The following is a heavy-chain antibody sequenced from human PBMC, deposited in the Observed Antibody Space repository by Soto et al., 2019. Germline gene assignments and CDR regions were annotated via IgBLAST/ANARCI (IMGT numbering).Heavy chain of an antibody. CDR3: ARARRLENWFDP. Sequence: SETLSLTCTVSGGSLFGDYCTLMRQPAGGGLEWIGRINSDGNTNYSPSLKSRVTMSVDPSRKHFSLNLTSVTAADTASYFCARARRLENWFDPWGPGIQVTVS. J-gene: IGHJ5*02. CDR2: INSDGNT. CDR1: GGSLFGDY. D-gene: IGHD5-12*01. V-gene: IGHV4-4*07.